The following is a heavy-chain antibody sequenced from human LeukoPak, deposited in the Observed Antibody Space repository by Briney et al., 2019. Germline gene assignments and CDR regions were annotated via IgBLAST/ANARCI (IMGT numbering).Heavy chain of an antibody. D-gene: IGHD5-18*01. CDR1: GGSISSYY. Sequence: SETLSLTCTVSGGSISSYYWSWIRQPPGKGLEWIGYIYTSGSTNYSPSLKSRVTISVDTSKNQFSLKLSSVTAADTAVYYCARWEDVDTALDVWGKGTTVTVSS. J-gene: IGHJ6*04. V-gene: IGHV4-4*09. CDR2: IYTSGST. CDR3: ARWEDVDTALDV.